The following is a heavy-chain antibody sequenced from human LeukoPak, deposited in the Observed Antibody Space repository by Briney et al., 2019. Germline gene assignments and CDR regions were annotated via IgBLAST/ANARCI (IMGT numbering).Heavy chain of an antibody. CDR1: GYTFTSYG. Sequence: ASVKVSCKASGYTFTSYGISWVRQAPGQGLEWMGWIIAYNGKTNYAQKLQGRVTMTTDPSTSTAYMELSSLRSDDTAVYYCARDGSLDAFDIWGQGTMVTVSS. D-gene: IGHD3-10*01. CDR3: ARDGSLDAFDI. V-gene: IGHV1-18*01. J-gene: IGHJ3*02. CDR2: IIAYNGKT.